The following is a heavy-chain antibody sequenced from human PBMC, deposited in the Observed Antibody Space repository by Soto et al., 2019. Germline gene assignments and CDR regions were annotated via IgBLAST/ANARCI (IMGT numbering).Heavy chain of an antibody. CDR3: AKARGGYVFDN. CDR2: ISTSGDNT. J-gene: IGHJ4*02. D-gene: IGHD1-26*01. CDR1: GFTFASYG. Sequence: GGSLGLSCGASGFTFASYGMTWVRQAPGKGLVWVSTISTSGDNTYYADSVKGRFTISRDKSNNTLFLQMHSLRADDTAVYYCAKARGGYVFDNWGQGTLVTVSS. V-gene: IGHV3-23*01.